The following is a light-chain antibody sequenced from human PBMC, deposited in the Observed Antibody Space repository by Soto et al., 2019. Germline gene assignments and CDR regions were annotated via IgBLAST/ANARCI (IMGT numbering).Light chain of an antibody. CDR2: GAS. Sequence: EMVLTQSPATLSVSPGERATLSCRASQSVSSNLAWYQQKPVQAPRPLIYGASTRATGIPARFSGSGSGTEFTLTISSLQSGDFAVYYCQQYADWPRTFGQGTKVDI. CDR1: QSVSSN. V-gene: IGKV3-15*01. CDR3: QQYADWPRT. J-gene: IGKJ1*01.